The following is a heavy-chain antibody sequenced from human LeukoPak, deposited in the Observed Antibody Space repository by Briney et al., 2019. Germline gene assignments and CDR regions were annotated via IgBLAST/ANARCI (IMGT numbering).Heavy chain of an antibody. Sequence: ASVKVSCKASGYTFTGRFIHWVRQAPGQGLEWMGWIDPNSGGTDYAQKFRGRVTMTRDTSTSTAYMDLSSLISDDTAVYYCARDREGLAYFDYWGQGTLVTVSS. D-gene: IGHD3/OR15-3a*01. CDR3: ARDREGLAYFDY. V-gene: IGHV1-2*02. CDR2: IDPNSGGT. J-gene: IGHJ4*02. CDR1: GYTFTGRF.